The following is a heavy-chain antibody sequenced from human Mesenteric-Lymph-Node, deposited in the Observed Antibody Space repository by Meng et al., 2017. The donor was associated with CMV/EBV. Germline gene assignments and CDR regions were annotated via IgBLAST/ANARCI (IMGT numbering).Heavy chain of an antibody. V-gene: IGHV3-30*02. Sequence: LTGAASGFTFSSYGMHWVRQAPGKGLEWVAFIRYDGSNKYYADSVKGRFTISRDNSKNTLYLQRNSLRAEDTAVYYCAKGDSGSYPWAYYYGMDVWGQGTTVTVSS. D-gene: IGHD3-10*01. CDR2: IRYDGSNK. J-gene: IGHJ6*02. CDR1: GFTFSSYG. CDR3: AKGDSGSYPWAYYYGMDV.